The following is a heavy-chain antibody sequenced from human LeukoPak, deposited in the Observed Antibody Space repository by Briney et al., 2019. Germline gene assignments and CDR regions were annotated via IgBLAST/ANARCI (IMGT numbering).Heavy chain of an antibody. D-gene: IGHD1-26*01. V-gene: IGHV4-34*01. CDR1: GGSFSGYY. J-gene: IGHJ1*01. CDR3: ARGGVGAKAVQH. CDR2: INHSGST. Sequence: SETLSLTCAVYGGSFSGYYWSWIRQPPGKGLEWIGEINHSGSTNYNPSLKSRVTISADTSKNQFSLKLSSVTAADTAVYYCARGGVGAKAVQHWGQGTLVTVSS.